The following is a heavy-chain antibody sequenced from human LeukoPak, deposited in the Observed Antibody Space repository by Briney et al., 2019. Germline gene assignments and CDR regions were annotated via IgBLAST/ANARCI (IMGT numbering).Heavy chain of an antibody. J-gene: IGHJ4*02. CDR2: SIPIFGTA. CDR1: GGTFSSYA. V-gene: IGHV1-69*01. CDR3: ARVEGYGSGDYFDY. D-gene: IGHD3-10*01. Sequence: SVKVSCKASGGTFSSYAISWVRQAPGQGLEWMGGSIPIFGTANYAQKFQGRVTITADESTSTAYMELSSLRSKDTAVYYCARVEGYGSGDYFDYWGQGTLVTVSS.